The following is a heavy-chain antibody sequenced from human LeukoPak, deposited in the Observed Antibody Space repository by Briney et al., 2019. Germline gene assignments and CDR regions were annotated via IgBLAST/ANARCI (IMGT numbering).Heavy chain of an antibody. CDR1: GYTFTSYG. D-gene: IGHD2-21*01. V-gene: IGHV1-69*13. Sequence: ASVKVSCKASGYTFTSYGISWVRQAPGQGLEWMGGIIPIFGTANYAQKFQGRVTITADESTSTAYMELSSLRSEDTAVYYCARDRCGGDCYSSNWGQGTLVTVSS. CDR2: IIPIFGTA. J-gene: IGHJ4*02. CDR3: ARDRCGGDCYSSN.